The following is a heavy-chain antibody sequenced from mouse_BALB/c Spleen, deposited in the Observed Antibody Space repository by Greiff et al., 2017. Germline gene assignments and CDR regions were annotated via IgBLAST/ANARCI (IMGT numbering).Heavy chain of an antibody. V-gene: IGHV5-17*02. J-gene: IGHJ4*01. Sequence: EVQRVESGGGLVQPGGSRKLSCAASGFTFSSFGMHWVRQAPEKGLEWVAYISSGSSTIYYADTVKGRFTISRDNPKNTLFLQMTSLRSEDTAMYYCARGLPSMDYWGQGTSVTVSS. CDR3: ARGLPSMDY. CDR1: GFTFSSFG. D-gene: IGHD2-2*01. CDR2: ISSGSSTI.